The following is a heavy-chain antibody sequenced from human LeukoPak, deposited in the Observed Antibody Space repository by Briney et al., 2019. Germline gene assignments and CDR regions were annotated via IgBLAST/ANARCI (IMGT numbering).Heavy chain of an antibody. V-gene: IGHV3-30-3*01. J-gene: IGHJ2*01. CDR2: ISYDGSNK. Sequence: GRSLRLSCAASGFTFSSYAMHWVRQAPGKGLEWVAVISYDGSNKYYADSVKGRFTISRDNSKNTLSLQMNSLRVEDTALYYCARGTINLASYFGLWGRGTLVTVSS. CDR3: ARGTINLASYFGL. CDR1: GFTFSSYA.